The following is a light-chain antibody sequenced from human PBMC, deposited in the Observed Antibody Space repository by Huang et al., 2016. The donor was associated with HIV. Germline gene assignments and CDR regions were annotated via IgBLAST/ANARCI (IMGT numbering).Light chain of an antibody. CDR1: HSLLHSDGNPD. Sequence: DVVLTQSPLSLPVTLGQPASISCKSSHSLLHSDGNPDLNWFLQRPGQAPRRLIYKVSNRDFGVPARFSGSGSGADFTLTISRVEADDIGVYYCMQGTHWPQTFGQGTKVEVK. V-gene: IGKV2-30*02. J-gene: IGKJ1*01. CDR3: MQGTHWPQT. CDR2: KVS.